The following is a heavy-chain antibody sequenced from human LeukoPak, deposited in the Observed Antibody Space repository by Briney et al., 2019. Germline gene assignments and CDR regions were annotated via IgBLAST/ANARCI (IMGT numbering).Heavy chain of an antibody. D-gene: IGHD4-17*01. CDR3: AKDRDCGDPDYYDGMDV. CDR1: GFTFSSYA. CDR2: ISVGGGNT. V-gene: IGHV3-23*01. Sequence: GGSLRLSCAASGFTFSSYAMTCVRQAPGKWLEWVLGISVGGGNTNYADSVKGPLTISRDNSKSTLYLQMNSLTAEDTAVYYCAKDRDCGDPDYYDGMDVWGQGTTVTVSS. J-gene: IGHJ6*02.